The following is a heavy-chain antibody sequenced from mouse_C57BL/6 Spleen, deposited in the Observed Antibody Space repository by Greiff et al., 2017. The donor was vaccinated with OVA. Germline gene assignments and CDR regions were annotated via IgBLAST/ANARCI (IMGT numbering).Heavy chain of an antibody. D-gene: IGHD4-1*01. V-gene: IGHV5-6*01. CDR1: GFTFSSYG. CDR2: ISSGGSYT. CDR3: ARQGSNSVDV. Sequence: EVMLVESGGDLVKPGGSLKLSCAASGFTFSSYGMSWVRQTPDKRLEWVATISSGGSYTYYPDSVKGRFTISRDNAKNTLYLQMSSLKSEDTAMYYCARQGSNSVDVWGTGTTVTVSS. J-gene: IGHJ1*03.